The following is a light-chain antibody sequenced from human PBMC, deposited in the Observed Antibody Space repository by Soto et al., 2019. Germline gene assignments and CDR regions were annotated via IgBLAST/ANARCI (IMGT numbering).Light chain of an antibody. CDR3: QQRSNWPPIT. CDR1: QHVNNNY. Sequence: ENVLTQSPGTLSLSPGERATLSCRASQHVNNNYLAWYQQKPGQAPRLVIYDASSRATGIPDRFAASGSGTDFTLTISRLEPEDFAVYYCQQRSNWPPITFGQGTRLEIK. CDR2: DAS. J-gene: IGKJ5*01. V-gene: IGKV3D-20*02.